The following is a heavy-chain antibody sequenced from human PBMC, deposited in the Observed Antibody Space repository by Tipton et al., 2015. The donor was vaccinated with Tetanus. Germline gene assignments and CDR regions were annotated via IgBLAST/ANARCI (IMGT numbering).Heavy chain of an antibody. V-gene: IGHV4-31*03. J-gene: IGHJ5*02. CDR2: IYYSGST. D-gene: IGHD3-16*01. Sequence: LRLSCSVSGASISSGGYFWNWIRHRPGQGLEWIGYIYYSGSTFYNPSLKSRVTISVDTSNNQLSLRLSSVTAADTAVYYCARDQGGGRVGRLNWFGPWGQGTLVTVSS. CDR1: GASISSGGYF. CDR3: ARDQGGGRVGRLNWFGP.